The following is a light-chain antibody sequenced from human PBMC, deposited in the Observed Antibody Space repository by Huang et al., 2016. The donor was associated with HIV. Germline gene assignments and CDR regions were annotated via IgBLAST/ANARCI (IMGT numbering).Light chain of an antibody. CDR1: QNVRNN. CDR3: QQYDNWPPGLT. CDR2: DTS. J-gene: IGKJ4*01. V-gene: IGKV3D-15*01. Sequence: EIMMTQSPATLFVSPGGRATLSCRASQNVRNNLAWYQQKTGQAPRLLIYDTSTRASGIPARFTGSGSGTEFTLTISGLQSEDFAIYYCQQYDNWPPGLTFGGGTKVEI.